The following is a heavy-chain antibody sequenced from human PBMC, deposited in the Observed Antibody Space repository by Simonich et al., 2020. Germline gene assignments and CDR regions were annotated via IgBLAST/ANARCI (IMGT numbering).Heavy chain of an antibody. D-gene: IGHD6-19*01. V-gene: IGHV3-23*01. Sequence: EVQLLESGGGLVQPGGSLRLSCAASGFTVSSNYMSWVRQATGKGLEWVSAMSGSGGSTYYADSVKGRFTISRDNSKNTLYLQMNSLRAEDTAVYYCAKDRDSSGWYTAFDIWGQGTMVTVSS. J-gene: IGHJ3*02. CDR3: AKDRDSSGWYTAFDI. CDR1: GFTVSSNY. CDR2: MSGSGGST.